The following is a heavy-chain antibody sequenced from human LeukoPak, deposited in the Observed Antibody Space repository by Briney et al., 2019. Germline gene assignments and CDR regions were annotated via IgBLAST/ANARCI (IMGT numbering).Heavy chain of an antibody. Sequence: GRSLRLACAVDGFSFDDFAMHWVRPVAGKGLEWVSGISWNSGSIGYADSVKGRFTISRDNAKNSLYLQMDSLRAEDTAVYYCARVSYGQWAYYFDYWGQGTLVTVSS. CDR1: GFSFDDFA. J-gene: IGHJ4*02. CDR2: ISWNSGSI. D-gene: IGHD3-10*01. CDR3: ARVSYGQWAYYFDY. V-gene: IGHV3-9*01.